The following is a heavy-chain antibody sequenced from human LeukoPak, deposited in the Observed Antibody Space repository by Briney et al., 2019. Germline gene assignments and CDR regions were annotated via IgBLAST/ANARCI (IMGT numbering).Heavy chain of an antibody. V-gene: IGHV3-21*01. CDR2: ISSSSSYI. CDR3: ARVPHIGDFDY. J-gene: IGHJ4*02. CDR1: GFTFSSYS. Sequence: GVLRLSCAASGFTFSSYSMNWVRQAPGKGLEWVSSISSSSSYIYYADSVKGRFTISRDNAKNSLYLQMNSLRAEDTAVYYCARVPHIGDFDYWGQGTLVTVSS. D-gene: IGHD2-21*01.